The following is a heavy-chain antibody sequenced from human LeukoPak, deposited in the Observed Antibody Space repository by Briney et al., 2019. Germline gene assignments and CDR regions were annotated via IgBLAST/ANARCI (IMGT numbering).Heavy chain of an antibody. CDR1: EFTFSSYW. V-gene: IGHV3-7*01. D-gene: IGHD2-21*02. CDR2: IDQGGSAK. J-gene: IGHJ4*02. CDR3: ARGYCYGADCYGGGFDF. Sequence: PGGSLRLSCAAHEFTFSSYWMSWVRQAPGKGLEWVANIDQGGSAKYYVDSVKGRFTISRDNAKNSLYLQMHSLRAEDTAVYYCARGYCYGADCYGGGFDFWARGTLVTVSS.